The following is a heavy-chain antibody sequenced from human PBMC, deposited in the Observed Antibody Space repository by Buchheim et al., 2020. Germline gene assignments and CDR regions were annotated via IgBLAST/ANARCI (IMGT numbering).Heavy chain of an antibody. Sequence: QVQLQESGPGLVKPSQTLSLTCTVSGGSISSGDYYWSWIRQPPGQGLEWIGYIYFSGSTYYNPSIKSRVTIYVDTSKNHFSLKVSSVTDADTAVYYCAADYGDTYFAYCGQGTL. CDR1: GGSISSGDYY. D-gene: IGHD4-17*01. J-gene: IGHJ4*02. CDR2: IYFSGST. V-gene: IGHV4-30-4*01. CDR3: AADYGDTYFAY.